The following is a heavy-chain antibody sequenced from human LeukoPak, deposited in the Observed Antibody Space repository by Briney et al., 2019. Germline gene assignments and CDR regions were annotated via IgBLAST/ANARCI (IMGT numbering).Heavy chain of an antibody. Sequence: TASETLSLTCTVSGGSISSSSYYWGWIRQPPGKGLEWIGSIYYSGSTYYNPSLKSRVTISVDTSKNQFSLKLSSVTAADTAVYYCARDRSTYYDILTGYYPIFYFDYWGQGTLVTVSS. D-gene: IGHD3-9*01. CDR3: ARDRSTYYDILTGYYPIFYFDY. V-gene: IGHV4-39*07. J-gene: IGHJ4*02. CDR2: IYYSGST. CDR1: GGSISSSSYY.